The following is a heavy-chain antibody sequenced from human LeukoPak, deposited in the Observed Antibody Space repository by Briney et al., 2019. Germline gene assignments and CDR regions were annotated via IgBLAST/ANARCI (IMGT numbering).Heavy chain of an antibody. J-gene: IGHJ3*02. Sequence: GSLRLSCAASGFTFSDYYTSWIRQAPGKGLEWVSYISSSSSYTNYADSVKGRFTISRDNAKNSLYLQMNSLRAEDTAVYYCARANTAMVPDIWGQGTMVTVSS. CDR3: ARANTAMVPDI. CDR2: ISSSSSYT. V-gene: IGHV3-11*06. CDR1: GFTFSDYY. D-gene: IGHD5-18*01.